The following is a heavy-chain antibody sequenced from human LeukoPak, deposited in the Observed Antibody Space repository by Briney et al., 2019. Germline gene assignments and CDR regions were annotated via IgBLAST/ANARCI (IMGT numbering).Heavy chain of an antibody. D-gene: IGHD2-2*01. Sequence: GGSLRLSCAASGFTFSNDWMNWVRQAPGEGLEWVSTISGSADNTYYADSVKGRFTISRDNSKNTLYLQMNSLRAEDTAVHYCARDPLGYCSSTSCYVFDYWGQGTLVTVSS. J-gene: IGHJ4*02. CDR1: GFTFSNDW. V-gene: IGHV3-23*01. CDR2: ISGSADNT. CDR3: ARDPLGYCSSTSCYVFDY.